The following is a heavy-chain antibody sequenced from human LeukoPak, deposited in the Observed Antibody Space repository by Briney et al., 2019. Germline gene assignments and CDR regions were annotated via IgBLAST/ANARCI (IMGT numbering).Heavy chain of an antibody. V-gene: IGHV3-48*01. CDR3: ARGDIAAPPRYYYYMDV. D-gene: IGHD6-6*01. J-gene: IGHJ6*03. CDR2: ITSSSSTA. CDR1: GFTFSSYS. Sequence: PGGSLRLSCAASGFTFSSYSMNWVRQAPGKGLEWVSKITSSSSTAFYADSVKGRFTISRDNAKNSLYLQMNSLRAEDTAVYYCARGDIAAPPRYYYYMDVWGKGTTVTVSS.